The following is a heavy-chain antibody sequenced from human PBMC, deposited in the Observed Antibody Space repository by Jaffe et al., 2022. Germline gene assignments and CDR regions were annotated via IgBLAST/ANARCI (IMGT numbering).Heavy chain of an antibody. D-gene: IGHD3-16*02. CDR2: SGNHGDNT. V-gene: IGHV3-23*01. CDR1: GFTITTYA. CDR3: ATTNYDYIWGDYRYTFFEY. Sequence: EVQLLESGGGLVQPGGSLRLSCAASGFTITTYAMSWVRQAPGRGLEWVSGSGNHGDNTYYADSVKGRFTISRDNSKNTVYLQMSSLRAEDTAVYYCATTNYDYIWGDYRYTFFEYWGQGTLVTVSS. J-gene: IGHJ4*02.